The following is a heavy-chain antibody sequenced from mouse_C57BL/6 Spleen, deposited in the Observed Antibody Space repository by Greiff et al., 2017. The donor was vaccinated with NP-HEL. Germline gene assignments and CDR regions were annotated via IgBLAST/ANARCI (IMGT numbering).Heavy chain of an antibody. CDR3: ARGIITTVVAKDWYFDV. CDR2: INPSSGYT. V-gene: IGHV1-4*01. J-gene: IGHJ1*03. D-gene: IGHD1-1*01. Sequence: VQLQQSGAELARPGASVKMSCKASGYTFTSYTMHWVKQRPGQGLEWIGYINPSSGYTKYNQKFKDTATLTADKSSSTAYMQLSSLTSEDSAVYYCARGIITTVVAKDWYFDVWGTGTTVTVSS. CDR1: GYTFTSYT.